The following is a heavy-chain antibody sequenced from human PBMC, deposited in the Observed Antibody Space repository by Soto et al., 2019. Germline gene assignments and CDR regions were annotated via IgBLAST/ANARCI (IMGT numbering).Heavy chain of an antibody. Sequence: GGSLRLSCAASGFTFSSYGMHWVRQAPGKGLEWVAVISYDGSNKYYADSVKGRFTISRDISKNTLYLQMNSLRAEDTAVYYCARVGCSSTSCYIWPLDYWGQGTLVTVSS. CDR2: ISYDGSNK. CDR3: ARVGCSSTSCYIWPLDY. D-gene: IGHD2-2*02. CDR1: GFTFSSYG. J-gene: IGHJ4*02. V-gene: IGHV3-30*03.